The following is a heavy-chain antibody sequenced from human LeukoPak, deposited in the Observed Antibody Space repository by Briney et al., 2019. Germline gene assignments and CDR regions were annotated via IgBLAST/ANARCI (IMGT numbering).Heavy chain of an antibody. V-gene: IGHV5-51*01. CDR2: IYPGDSDT. CDR3: ARHKSRITMVRGVIISFSIDY. CDR1: GYNFTRYW. Sequence: GESLKNSLKGSGYNFTRYWNGWVRQMPRKSPEGMGDIYPGDSDTRYSPSFQGQVTISADKSISTAYLQWSSLKASDTAMYYCARHKSRITMVRGVIISFSIDYWGQGTLVTVSS. D-gene: IGHD3-10*01. J-gene: IGHJ4*02.